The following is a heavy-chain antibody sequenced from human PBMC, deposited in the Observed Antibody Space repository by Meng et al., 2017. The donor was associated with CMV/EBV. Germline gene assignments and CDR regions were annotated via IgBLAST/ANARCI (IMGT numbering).Heavy chain of an antibody. Sequence: QLKLKPLGEGLLKPSGTRSPTAAVYGGSFSGYYWGWSRQRPGKGLEWIGEINHSGSTNYNPSLKSRVTISVDTSKNQFSLKLSSVTAADTAVYYCARLRSGSFRGWFDPWGQGTLVTV. J-gene: IGHJ5*02. CDR2: INHSGST. V-gene: IGHV4-34*01. D-gene: IGHD1-26*01. CDR1: GGSFSGYY. CDR3: ARLRSGSFRGWFDP.